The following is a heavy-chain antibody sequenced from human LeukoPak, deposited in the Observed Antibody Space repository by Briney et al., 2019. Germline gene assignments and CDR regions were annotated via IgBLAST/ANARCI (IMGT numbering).Heavy chain of an antibody. V-gene: IGHV3-21*01. CDR2: ITLSSNYI. Sequence: GSLRLSCAASGFTFSYYSMHWVRQAPGKGLEWVASITLSSNYISYADSLKGRVTISGDNAKNSLYLQMSSLRAEDTAVYYCARWADYGDNFDYWGQGSLVIVSS. J-gene: IGHJ4*02. D-gene: IGHD4-17*01. CDR3: ARWADYGDNFDY. CDR1: GFTFSYYS.